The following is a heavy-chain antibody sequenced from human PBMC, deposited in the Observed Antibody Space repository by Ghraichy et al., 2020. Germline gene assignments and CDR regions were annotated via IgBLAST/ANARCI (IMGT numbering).Heavy chain of an antibody. J-gene: IGHJ3*02. CDR2: IYSGGST. Sequence: GGSLRLSCAASGFTVSSNYMSWVRQAPGKGLEWVSIIYSGGSTYYADSVKGRFTISRDTSKNTVHLQMNSLRAEDTAVYYCASDSLLKQRHVFDIWGQGTMVTVSS. V-gene: IGHV3-53*01. CDR1: GFTVSSNY. CDR3: ASDSLLKQRHVFDI. D-gene: IGHD6-25*01.